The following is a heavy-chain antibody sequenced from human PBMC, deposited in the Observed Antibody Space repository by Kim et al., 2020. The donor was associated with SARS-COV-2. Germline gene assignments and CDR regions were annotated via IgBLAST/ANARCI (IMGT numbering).Heavy chain of an antibody. V-gene: IGHV4-34*01. CDR1: GGSFSVYY. D-gene: IGHD3-3*01. J-gene: IGHJ6*02. CDR2: INHSGST. CDR3: ARGHYDFWSAHIGGYYGMDV. Sequence: SETLSLTCAVYGGSFSVYYWSWIRQPPGKGLEWIGEINHSGSTNYNPSLKSRVTISVDTSKNQFSLKLSSVTAADTAVYYCARGHYDFWSAHIGGYYGMDVWGQGTTVTVSS.